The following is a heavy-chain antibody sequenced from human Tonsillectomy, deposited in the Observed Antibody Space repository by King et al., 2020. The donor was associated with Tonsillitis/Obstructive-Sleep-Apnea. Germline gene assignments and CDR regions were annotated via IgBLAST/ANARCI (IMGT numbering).Heavy chain of an antibody. D-gene: IGHD5-12*01. CDR1: GGSIRSYY. J-gene: IGHJ3*02. Sequence: QLQESGPGLVKPSETLSLTCIVAGGSIRSYYWSWIRQPPGKGLECIGYMYYTGSTNYNRSLKSRVTISVDTSKNQFSLKLSSVTAADTAVYYCAREGLRDAFDIWGQGTMVTVSS. CDR2: MYYTGST. V-gene: IGHV4-59*01. CDR3: AREGLRDAFDI.